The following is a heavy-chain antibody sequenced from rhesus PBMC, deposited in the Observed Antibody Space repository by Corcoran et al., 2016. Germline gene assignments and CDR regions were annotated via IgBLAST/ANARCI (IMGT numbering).Heavy chain of an antibody. CDR1: GYSISWGYG. CDR2: IGGSNRST. Sequence: QVQLQESGPGLVKPSETLSLTCAVSGYSISWGYGWSWIRQPPGKGLEGFGYIGGSNRSTNYTPSLKSRVTISSATYKNQFSLTLSSVTAADTAVYYCARDISTRGYFDYWGQGVLVTVSS. V-gene: IGHV4-127*01. D-gene: IGHD5-42*01. J-gene: IGHJ4*01. CDR3: ARDISTRGYFDY.